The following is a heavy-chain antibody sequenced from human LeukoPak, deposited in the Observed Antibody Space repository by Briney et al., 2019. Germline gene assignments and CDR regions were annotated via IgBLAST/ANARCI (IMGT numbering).Heavy chain of an antibody. CDR2: ISSSSSYI. Sequence: GGSLRLSCAASGFTFSSYSMNWVRQAPGKGLEWVSSISSSSSYIYYADSVKGRFTISRDNAKNSLYLQMNSLRAEDTAVYYCARVSYGDYYFDYWGQGTLVTVSS. V-gene: IGHV3-21*01. D-gene: IGHD4-17*01. J-gene: IGHJ4*02. CDR3: ARVSYGDYYFDY. CDR1: GFTFSSYS.